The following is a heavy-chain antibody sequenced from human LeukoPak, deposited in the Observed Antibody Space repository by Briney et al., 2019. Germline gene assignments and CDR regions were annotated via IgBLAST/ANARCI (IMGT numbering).Heavy chain of an antibody. V-gene: IGHV1-18*01. CDR1: GYTFSSYG. CDR3: ARSGSVGATHDY. D-gene: IGHD1-26*01. CDR2: ISDYNGNT. Sequence: ASVKVSCKASGYTFSSYGISWVRQAPGQGLEWMGWISDYNGNTNYAQKVQGRVTMTTDTSTSTAYMELRSLRSDDTAVYYCARSGSVGATHDYWGQGTLVTVSS. J-gene: IGHJ4*02.